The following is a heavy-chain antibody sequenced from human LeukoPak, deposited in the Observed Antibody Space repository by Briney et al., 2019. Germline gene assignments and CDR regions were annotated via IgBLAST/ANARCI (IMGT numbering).Heavy chain of an antibody. CDR1: GGSISSYY. V-gene: IGHV4-59*01. J-gene: IGHJ5*02. D-gene: IGHD3-9*01. CDR2: IYYSGST. Sequence: SETLSLTCTVSGGSISSYYWSWIRQPPGKGLEWIGYIYYSGSTNYNPSLKSRVTTSVDTSKNQFSLKLSSVTAADTAVYYCARDGLPYDILTPAGWFDPWGQGTLVTVSS. CDR3: ARDGLPYDILTPAGWFDP.